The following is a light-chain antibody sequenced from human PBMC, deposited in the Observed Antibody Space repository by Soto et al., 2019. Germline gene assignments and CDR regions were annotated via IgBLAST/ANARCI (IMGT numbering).Light chain of an antibody. J-gene: IGKJ1*01. CDR3: QQSYSTPWT. CDR1: QSIGDS. Sequence: DIQMTQSPSTLSASVGDRVTITCRASQSIGDSLAWYQQKPGKAPYLLISDVSSLERGVPSRFSGSGSGTEFTLTISSMQPDDFATYYCQQSYSTPWTFGQGTKVEIK. V-gene: IGKV1-5*01. CDR2: DVS.